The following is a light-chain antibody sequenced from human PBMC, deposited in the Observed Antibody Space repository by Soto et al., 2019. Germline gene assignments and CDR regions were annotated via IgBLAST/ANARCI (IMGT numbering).Light chain of an antibody. Sequence: DIQMTQTPSSLSASVGDRVTITCRASQSISSYLNWYQQKPGKAPKLLIYAASSLQSGVPSRFSGSGGGTDFTLSISSVQPEDFATYFCQQSYMDPITFGQGTRLEI. CDR1: QSISSY. V-gene: IGKV1-39*01. CDR2: AAS. J-gene: IGKJ5*01. CDR3: QQSYMDPIT.